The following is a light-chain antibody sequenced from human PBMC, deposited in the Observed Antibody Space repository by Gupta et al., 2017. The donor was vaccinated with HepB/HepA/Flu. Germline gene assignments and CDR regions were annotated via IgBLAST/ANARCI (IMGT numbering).Light chain of an antibody. CDR1: QGTSSY. J-gene: IGKJ2*01. CDR2: AAS. Sequence: DIQLTQYPSFLSASVGDRVTITCRASQGTSSYLAGYQQKPGKDPKLLIYAASTLQSGVPSRFSGSGSGTEFTRPLSSLEAEDSETYDGQRPGTFGQGTKMEIK. V-gene: IGKV1-9*01. CDR3: QRPGT.